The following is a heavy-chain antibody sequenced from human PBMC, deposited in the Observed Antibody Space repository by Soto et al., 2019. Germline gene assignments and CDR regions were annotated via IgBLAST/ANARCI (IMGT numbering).Heavy chain of an antibody. V-gene: IGHV1-18*01. D-gene: IGHD4-4*01. CDR2: ISAYNGNT. Sequence: QVQLVQSGAEVKKPGASVKVSCKASGYTFNSYGISWVRQAPGQGLEWMGWISAYNGNTNYAQKLQGRVTMTTDTSTSTAYMGLRSLRSDDTAVYYCARDRSNYVAHYGMDVWGQGTTVTVSS. J-gene: IGHJ6*02. CDR1: GYTFNSYG. CDR3: ARDRSNYVAHYGMDV.